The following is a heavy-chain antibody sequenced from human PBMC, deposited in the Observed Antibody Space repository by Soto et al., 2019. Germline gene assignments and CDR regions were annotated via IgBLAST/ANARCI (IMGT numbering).Heavy chain of an antibody. V-gene: IGHV1-69*12. Sequence: QVQLVQSGAEVKKPGSSVKVSCKASGGTFSSYGISWVRQAPGQGLEWMGGLIPIFGTSNYAQKLQGRVTITADESTSTAYMELSSLRSEDTAVYYCASSVAKYYYYGMDVWGQRTTVTVSS. CDR3: ASSVAKYYYYGMDV. CDR1: GGTFSSYG. CDR2: LIPIFGTS. J-gene: IGHJ6*02. D-gene: IGHD5-12*01.